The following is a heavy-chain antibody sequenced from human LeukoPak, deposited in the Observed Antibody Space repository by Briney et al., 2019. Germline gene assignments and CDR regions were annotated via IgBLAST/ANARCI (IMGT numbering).Heavy chain of an antibody. CDR3: ARGEQWLVYGMDV. V-gene: IGHV3-7*03. Sequence: GGSLRLSCATSGFTFSSYAMSWVRQAPGKGLEWVANIKQDGSEKYYVDSVKGRFTISRDNAKNSLYLQMNSLRAEDTAVCYCARGEQWLVYGMDVWGQGTTVTVSS. D-gene: IGHD6-19*01. J-gene: IGHJ6*02. CDR2: IKQDGSEK. CDR1: GFTFSSYA.